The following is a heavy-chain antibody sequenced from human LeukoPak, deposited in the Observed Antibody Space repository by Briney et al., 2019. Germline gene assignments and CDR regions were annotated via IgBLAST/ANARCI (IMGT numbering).Heavy chain of an antibody. Sequence: GGSLRLSCAASGFTFSSYSMNWVRQAPGKGLEWVAVISYDGSNKYYADSVKGRFTISRDNSKNTLYLQMNSLRAEDTAVYYCAKDKELWPPYGMDVWGQGTTVTVSS. D-gene: IGHD5-18*01. CDR2: ISYDGSNK. CDR3: AKDKELWPPYGMDV. V-gene: IGHV3-30*18. CDR1: GFTFSSYS. J-gene: IGHJ6*02.